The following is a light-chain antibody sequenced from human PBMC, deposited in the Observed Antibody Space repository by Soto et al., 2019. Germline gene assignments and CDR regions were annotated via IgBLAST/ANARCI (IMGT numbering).Light chain of an antibody. CDR2: DAS. CDR3: QQYNSYSA. Sequence: DIQMTQSPSTLSASVGDRVTITCRASQSISSWLAWYQQKPGKAPKLLIYDASSLESGVPSRFSGSGSGTEFTLTISSLQPHDVATYYCQQYNSYSAFGQGTKVEIK. V-gene: IGKV1-5*01. CDR1: QSISSW. J-gene: IGKJ1*01.